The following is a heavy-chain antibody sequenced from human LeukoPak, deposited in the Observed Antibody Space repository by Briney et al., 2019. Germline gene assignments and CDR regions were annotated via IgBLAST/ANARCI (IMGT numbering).Heavy chain of an antibody. CDR3: AREDRYYDILTGYYFEGFDY. Sequence: GGSLRLSCAASGFTFSDYYMSWIRQAPGKGLEWVSSISSSGSTIYYADSVKGRFTISRDNAKNSLYLQINSLRAEDTAVYYCAREDRYYDILTGYYFEGFDYWGQGTLVTVSS. J-gene: IGHJ4*02. D-gene: IGHD3-9*01. CDR2: ISSSGSTI. V-gene: IGHV3-11*04. CDR1: GFTFSDYY.